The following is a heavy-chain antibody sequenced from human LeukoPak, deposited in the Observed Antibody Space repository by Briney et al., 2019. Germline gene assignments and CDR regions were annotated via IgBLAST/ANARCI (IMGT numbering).Heavy chain of an antibody. D-gene: IGHD4-17*01. V-gene: IGHV4-38-2*02. CDR1: GYSISSGYY. J-gene: IGHJ2*01. CDR2: IYHSGST. Sequence: ASETLSLTCTVSGYSISSGYYWGWIRQPPGKGLEWIGSIYHSGSTYYNPSLKSRVTISVDTSKNQFSLKLSSVTAADTAVYYCARAGYGAYFDLWGRGTLVTVSS. CDR3: ARAGYGAYFDL.